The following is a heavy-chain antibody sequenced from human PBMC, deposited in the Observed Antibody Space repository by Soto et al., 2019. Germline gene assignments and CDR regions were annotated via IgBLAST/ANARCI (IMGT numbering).Heavy chain of an antibody. CDR1: GGSVNIGTYY. D-gene: IGHD2-21*01. V-gene: IGHV4-61*01. CDR3: TRGGDPYKTGH. Sequence: PSETLSLTCTVPGGSVNIGTYYWIWIRQPPGKGLEWIGFIHYSGSTNYNPSLKGRVTMSVDTSKNQFSLKLTSVNTADTAIYYCTRGGDPYKTGHWGQGTLVTVSS. CDR2: IHYSGST. J-gene: IGHJ4*02.